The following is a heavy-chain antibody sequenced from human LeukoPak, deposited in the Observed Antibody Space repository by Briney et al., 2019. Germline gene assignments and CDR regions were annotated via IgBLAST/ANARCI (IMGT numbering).Heavy chain of an antibody. D-gene: IGHD4-17*01. V-gene: IGHV3-66*01. CDR3: ARAFYGDYYFDY. J-gene: IGHJ4*02. Sequence: GGSLRLSCVASGFTFNTFALNWVRQAPGKGLEWVSVIYSGGNTYYADSVKGRFTISRDNSKNTLYLQMNSLRAEDTAVYYCARAFYGDYYFDYWGQGTLVTVSS. CDR1: GFTFNTFA. CDR2: IYSGGNT.